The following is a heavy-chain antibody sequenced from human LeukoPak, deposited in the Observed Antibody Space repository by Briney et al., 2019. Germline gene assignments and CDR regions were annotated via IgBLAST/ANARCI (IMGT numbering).Heavy chain of an antibody. CDR3: ARDQGHQVGATTDY. Sequence: PGGSLRLSCAASGFTFSSYEMNWVRQAPGKGLEWVSYISSSGSTIYYADSVKGRFTISRDNAKNSLYLQMNSLRAEDTAVYYCARDQGHQVGATTDYWGQGTLVTVSS. V-gene: IGHV3-48*03. D-gene: IGHD1-26*01. J-gene: IGHJ4*02. CDR2: ISSSGSTI. CDR1: GFTFSSYE.